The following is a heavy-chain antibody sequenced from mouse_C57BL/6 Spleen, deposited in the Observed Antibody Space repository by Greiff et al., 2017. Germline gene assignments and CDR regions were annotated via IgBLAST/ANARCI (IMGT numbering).Heavy chain of an antibody. CDR2: IWWDDDK. CDR1: GFSLSTFGMG. V-gene: IGHV8-8*01. D-gene: IGHD1-1*01. Sequence: QVTLKECGPGILQPSQTLSLTCSFSGFSLSTFGMGVGWIRQPSGKGLEWLAHIWWDDDKYYNPALKSRLTISKDTSKNQVFLKIANVDTADTATYYCARKFRNLLLRRYYAMDYWGQGTSVTVSS. CDR3: ARKFRNLLLRRYYAMDY. J-gene: IGHJ4*01.